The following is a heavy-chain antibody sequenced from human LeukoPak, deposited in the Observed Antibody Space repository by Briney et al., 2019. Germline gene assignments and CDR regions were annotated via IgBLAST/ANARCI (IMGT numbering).Heavy chain of an antibody. V-gene: IGHV1-2*02. CDR3: ARDRDYSNTERGFDY. CDR1: GYTFSDYY. D-gene: IGHD4-11*01. J-gene: IGHJ4*02. CDR2: INPNSGET. Sequence: ASVKVSCKTSGYTFSDYYIHWVRQAPGQGLEWMGWINPNSGETKSAQKFQGRVTMTGDTSISTAYMGLRRVTSDDTAVYYCARDRDYSNTERGFDYWGQGTLVTVSS.